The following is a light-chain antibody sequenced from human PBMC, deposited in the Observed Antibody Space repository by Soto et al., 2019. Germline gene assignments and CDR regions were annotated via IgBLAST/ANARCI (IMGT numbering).Light chain of an antibody. CDR3: QQSYTPVST. CDR2: GAS. V-gene: IGKV1-39*01. Sequence: DIQMTQSPSSLSASVGDRVTITCRASQSIRNYLNWYQQNPGKVPNLLIYGASSLQSGVPSRFIGSVSQSGFIFSINNYQPEYFATYYCQQSYTPVSTFGPGTKVDIK. J-gene: IGKJ3*01. CDR1: QSIRNY.